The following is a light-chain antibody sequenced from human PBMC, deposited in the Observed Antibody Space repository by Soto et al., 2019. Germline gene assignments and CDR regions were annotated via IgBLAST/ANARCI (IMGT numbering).Light chain of an antibody. CDR3: QQYNSYSFWT. V-gene: IGKV1-5*03. J-gene: IGKJ1*01. CDR2: KAS. CDR1: QSISSW. Sequence: DIQMTQSPSTLSASVGDRVTITCRASQSISSWVAWYQQKPGKAPKLLIYKASSLESGVPSRFSGSGSGTEFTLTISSLQPDDFATYYCQQYNSYSFWTFGQGTKVDNK.